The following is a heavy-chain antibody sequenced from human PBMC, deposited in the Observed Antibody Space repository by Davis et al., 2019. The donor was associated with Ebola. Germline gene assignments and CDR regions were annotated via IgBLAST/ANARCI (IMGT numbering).Heavy chain of an antibody. J-gene: IGHJ4*02. Sequence: GESLKISCAASGFTVSSNYMSWVRQVTGKSLEWVSAIGTAGDTYYAGSVKGRFTISRENAKTSFFLQMNSLRAGDTAVYYCARGGGSSWTRNSFDYWGQGTLVTVSS. CDR3: ARGGGSSWTRNSFDY. D-gene: IGHD6-13*01. CDR1: GFTVSSNY. CDR2: IGTAGDT. V-gene: IGHV3-13*01.